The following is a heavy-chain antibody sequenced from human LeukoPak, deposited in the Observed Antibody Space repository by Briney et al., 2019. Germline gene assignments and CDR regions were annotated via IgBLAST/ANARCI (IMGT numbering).Heavy chain of an antibody. D-gene: IGHD2-15*01. V-gene: IGHV4-34*01. CDR1: GGSFSGYY. CDR2: INHSGST. Sequence: SETLSLTCAVYGGSFSGYYWSWIRQPPGKGLEGIGEINHSGSTNYNPSLKSRVTISVDTSKNQFSLKLSSVTAADTAVYYCARRPRCSGGSCAHFDYWGQGTLVTVSS. CDR3: ARRPRCSGGSCAHFDY. J-gene: IGHJ4*02.